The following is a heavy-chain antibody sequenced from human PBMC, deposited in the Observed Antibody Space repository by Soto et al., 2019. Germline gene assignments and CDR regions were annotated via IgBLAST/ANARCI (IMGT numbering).Heavy chain of an antibody. V-gene: IGHV3-30*18. Sequence: QMQLVESGGGVIQPGRSLRLSCAASGLDFRNNDMHWVHQAPGKGLEWVAVISHDSRNIFYGDSVKGRFTGSRDNSKNTLYLEMNSLGVEDTAVYFCAKLVDKTLDDFWGLGTLDVVSS. J-gene: IGHJ4*02. CDR2: ISHDSRNI. D-gene: IGHD3-10*01. CDR3: AKLVDKTLDDF. CDR1: GLDFRNND.